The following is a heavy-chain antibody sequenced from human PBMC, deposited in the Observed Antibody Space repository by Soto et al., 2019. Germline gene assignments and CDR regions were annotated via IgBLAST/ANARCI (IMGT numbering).Heavy chain of an antibody. CDR3: ARGLQLRHHYYYYGMDV. D-gene: IGHD4-4*01. J-gene: IGHJ6*02. V-gene: IGHV3-30-3*01. CDR1: GFTFSSYA. Sequence: PGESLRLSCAASGFTFSSYAMHWVRQAPGKGLEWVAVISYDGSNKYYADSVKGRFTISRDNSKNTLYLQMNSLRAEDTAVYYCARGLQLRHHYYYYGMDVWGQGTTVTVSS. CDR2: ISYDGSNK.